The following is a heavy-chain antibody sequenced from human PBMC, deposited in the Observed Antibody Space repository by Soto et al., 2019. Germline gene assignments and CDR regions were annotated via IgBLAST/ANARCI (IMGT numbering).Heavy chain of an antibody. CDR1: GGSVSNKTYY. CDR2: VYYSGTT. CDR3: ARDTVSGGNNYGMDV. Sequence: PSETLSLTCSVSGGSVSNKTYYWSWIRQPPGKRLEWIGYVYYSGTTNYNPSLKSRVTISVDLSKNQFSLRLSSVTTADTALYYCARDTVSGGNNYGMDVWGQGTTVTVSS. V-gene: IGHV4-61*01. J-gene: IGHJ6*02. D-gene: IGHD3-10*01.